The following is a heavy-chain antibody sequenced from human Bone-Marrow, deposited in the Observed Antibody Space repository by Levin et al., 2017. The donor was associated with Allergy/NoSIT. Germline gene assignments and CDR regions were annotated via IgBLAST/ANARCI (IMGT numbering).Heavy chain of an antibody. J-gene: IGHJ4*02. Sequence: ASVKVSCAASGFTFSSYWMHWVRQAPGKGLVWVSRIDNDGGRISYADSVEGRFTISRDNAKNTLYLQMKSLRAEDTAVYYCARAGSHCTSITCYSYFDYWGQGTQVTVSS. CDR3: ARAGSHCTSITCYSYFDY. V-gene: IGHV3-74*01. CDR2: IDNDGGRI. D-gene: IGHD2-2*01. CDR1: GFTFSSYW.